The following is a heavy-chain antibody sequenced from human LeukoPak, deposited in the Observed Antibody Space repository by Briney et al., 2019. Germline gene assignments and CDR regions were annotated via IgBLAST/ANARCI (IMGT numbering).Heavy chain of an antibody. CDR3: ARDSTSVTIFGVVNLNTPFDY. CDR2: ISSSGRTI. Sequence: PGGSLRLSCAATGFTFSSYEMNWVRQAPGKGLEWVSYISSSGRTIYYADSVKGRFTISRDSTKNSLYLQMNSLRAEDTAVYYCARDSTSVTIFGVVNLNTPFDYWGQGTLVTASS. CDR1: GFTFSSYE. V-gene: IGHV3-48*03. J-gene: IGHJ4*02. D-gene: IGHD3-3*01.